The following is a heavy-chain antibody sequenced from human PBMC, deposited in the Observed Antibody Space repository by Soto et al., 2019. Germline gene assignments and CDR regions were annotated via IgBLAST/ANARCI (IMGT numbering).Heavy chain of an antibody. Sequence: GASVKVSCKASGYTFTSYGISWVRQAPGQGLEWMGWISAYNGNTNYAQKLQGRVTMTTDTSISTAYMELSSLRSEDTAVYYCARGRLPLVVTTYYFDYWGQGTLVTVSS. V-gene: IGHV1-18*01. CDR2: ISAYNGNT. CDR3: ARGRLPLVVTTYYFDY. J-gene: IGHJ4*02. D-gene: IGHD3-22*01. CDR1: GYTFTSYG.